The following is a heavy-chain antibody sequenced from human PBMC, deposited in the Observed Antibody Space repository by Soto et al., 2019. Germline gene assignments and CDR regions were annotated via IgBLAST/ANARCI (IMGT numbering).Heavy chain of an antibody. J-gene: IGHJ4*02. V-gene: IGHV1-8*01. CDR2: MEPSTGRT. CDR3: TRDPAPIGWYDY. D-gene: IGHD6-19*01. Sequence: ASVKVSCKASGYSFTSLDINWVRQTAGQGLEWMGWMEPSTGRTGYAQKFQGRVTMTRDTSINTAYMELTTLTSEDTAVYYCTRDPAPIGWYDYWGQGTLVTVSS. CDR1: GYSFTSLD.